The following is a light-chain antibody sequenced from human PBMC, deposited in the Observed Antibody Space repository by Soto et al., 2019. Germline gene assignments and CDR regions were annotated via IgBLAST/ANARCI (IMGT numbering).Light chain of an antibody. V-gene: IGKV1-33*01. CDR1: QDVSDH. CDR3: QQYADLPT. CDR2: DAS. J-gene: IGKJ3*01. Sequence: DIQLTQSPSSLSASVGDDVTIACQASQDVSDHLNWYQQKAGQAPKLLIYDASNLEPGVPSRFSGSGSETYFTFTISGLQPEDFATYYCQQYADLPTFGPGTKVDIK.